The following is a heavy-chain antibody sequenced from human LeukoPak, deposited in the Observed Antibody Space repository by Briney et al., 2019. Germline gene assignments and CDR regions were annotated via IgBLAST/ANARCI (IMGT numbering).Heavy chain of an antibody. Sequence: ASVTVSCKASGYSFTSYSMHWVRQAPGQRLDWMGWINAGNGNTKYSQKFQGRVTITRDTSASTAYMELSSLRSEDTAVYYCARDLYCGGDCYSDYWGQGTLVTVSS. D-gene: IGHD2-21*02. CDR3: ARDLYCGGDCYSDY. V-gene: IGHV1-3*01. CDR1: GYSFTSYS. J-gene: IGHJ4*02. CDR2: INAGNGNT.